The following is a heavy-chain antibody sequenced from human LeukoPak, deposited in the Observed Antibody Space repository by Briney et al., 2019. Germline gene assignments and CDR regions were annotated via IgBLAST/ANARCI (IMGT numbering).Heavy chain of an antibody. CDR1: GFTFSSFG. J-gene: IGHJ4*02. CDR3: ARVGGYSYGYDVSDY. V-gene: IGHV3-48*02. D-gene: IGHD5-18*01. CDR2: ISSSSRTI. Sequence: GGSLRLSCAASGFTFSSFGRTWARQPQGRGLEWFYYISSSSRTIYHADSVKGRFTISRDNAQNSLYLQMNSLRDEDTAVYYCARVGGYSYGYDVSDYWGQGTLVTVSS.